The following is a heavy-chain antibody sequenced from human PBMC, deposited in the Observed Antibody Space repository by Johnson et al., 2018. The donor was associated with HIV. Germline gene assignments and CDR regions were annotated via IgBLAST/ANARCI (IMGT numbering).Heavy chain of an antibody. CDR2: IKSKTDGGTT. Sequence: VQLVESGGGLVQPGGSLTLSCAASGFTFSSYGMHWVRQAPGKGLEWVGRIKSKTDGGTTDYAAPVKGRFTISRDDSQNTLYLQMNSLRAEDTAVYDCARDSSSWRPSGAVDIGAQGTMVTVSS. CDR1: GFTFSSYG. J-gene: IGHJ3*02. V-gene: IGHV3-15*01. CDR3: ARDSSSWRPSGAVDI. D-gene: IGHD6-13*01.